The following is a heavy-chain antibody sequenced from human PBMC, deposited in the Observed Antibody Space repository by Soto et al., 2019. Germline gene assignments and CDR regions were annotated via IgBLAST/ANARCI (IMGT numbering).Heavy chain of an antibody. Sequence: EVQVVESGGGRVQPGGSLRLSCAASGFTFSNNWMSWVRQAPGKGLEWVANIKGDESGKNYVDSVKGRFTISRDNAKKSLYLPMNRLRVEATAIYYCTRDLSPWSGGAWNDAFDVWGQGKMVTVSS. D-gene: IGHD3-3*01. V-gene: IGHV3-7*01. J-gene: IGHJ3*01. CDR2: IKGDESGK. CDR1: GFTFSNNW. CDR3: TRDLSPWSGGAWNDAFDV.